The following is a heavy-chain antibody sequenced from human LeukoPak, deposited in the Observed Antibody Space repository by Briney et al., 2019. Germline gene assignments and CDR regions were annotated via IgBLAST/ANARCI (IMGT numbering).Heavy chain of an antibody. D-gene: IGHD6-19*01. J-gene: IGHJ6*02. Sequence: RASVKVSCKSSGYTFTGYYMHWVRQAPGQGLEWMGWINPNSGGTNYAQKFQGWVTMTRDTSISTAYMELSRLRSDDTAVYYCARGGYSSGWCSLDYYYGMDVWGQGTTVTVSS. CDR3: ARGGYSSGWCSLDYYYGMDV. CDR2: INPNSGGT. CDR1: GYTFTGYY. V-gene: IGHV1-2*04.